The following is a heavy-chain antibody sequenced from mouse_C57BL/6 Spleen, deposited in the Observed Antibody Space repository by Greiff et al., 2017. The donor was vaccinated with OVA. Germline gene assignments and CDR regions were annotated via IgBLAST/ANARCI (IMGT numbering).Heavy chain of an antibody. CDR1: GYAFSSSW. V-gene: IGHV1-82*01. CDR3: ARDRGYYAMDY. CDR2: IYPGDGDT. J-gene: IGHJ4*01. Sequence: VQLQQSGPELVKPGASVKISCKASGYAFSSSWMNWVKQRPGKGLEWIGRIYPGDGDTNYNGKFKGKATLTADKSSSTAYMQLSSLTSEDSAVYFCARDRGYYAMDYWGQGTSVTVSS.